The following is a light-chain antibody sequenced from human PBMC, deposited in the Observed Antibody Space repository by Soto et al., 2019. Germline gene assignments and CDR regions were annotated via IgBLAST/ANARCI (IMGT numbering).Light chain of an antibody. CDR3: QQYGSSPTWT. V-gene: IGKV3-20*01. Sequence: ESVLTQSPGTLSLSPGERVTLACRASQSVSSKYLAWDQRKPGQAPRLLIYGASTRANGIPDRFSGSRSGTDFTLTFSSLEFGDSAVCDCQQYGSSPTWTFGPGTKVDI. CDR2: GAS. J-gene: IGKJ1*01. CDR1: QSVSSKY.